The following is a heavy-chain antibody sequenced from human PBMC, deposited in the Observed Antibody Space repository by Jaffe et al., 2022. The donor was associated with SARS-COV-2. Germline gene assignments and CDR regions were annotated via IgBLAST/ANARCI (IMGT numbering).Heavy chain of an antibody. J-gene: IGHJ6*02. V-gene: IGHV3-53*01. CDR3: ARSRDFWTTTYYYGMDV. Sequence: EVQLVESGGGLIQPGGSLRLSCAASGFTVSSNYMSWVRQAPGKGLEWVSVIYSGGSTYYADSVKGRFTISRDNSKNTLYLQMNSLRAEDTAVYYCARSRDFWTTTYYYGMDVWGQGTTVTVSS. D-gene: IGHD3-3*01. CDR1: GFTVSSNY. CDR2: IYSGGST.